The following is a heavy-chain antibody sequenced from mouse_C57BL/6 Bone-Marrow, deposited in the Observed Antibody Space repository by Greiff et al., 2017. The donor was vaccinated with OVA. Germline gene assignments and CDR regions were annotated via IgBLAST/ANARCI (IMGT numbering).Heavy chain of an antibody. J-gene: IGHJ4*01. Sequence: QVQLKQSGAELVRPGTSVKMSCKASGYTFTNYWIGWAKQRPGHGLEWIGDIYPGGGYTNYNEKFKGKATLTADKSSSTAYMQFSSLTSEDSAIYYCARIYYYGSSYRYYYAMDYWGQGTSVTVSS. D-gene: IGHD1-1*01. CDR3: ARIYYYGSSYRYYYAMDY. CDR2: IYPGGGYT. CDR1: GYTFTNYW. V-gene: IGHV1-63*01.